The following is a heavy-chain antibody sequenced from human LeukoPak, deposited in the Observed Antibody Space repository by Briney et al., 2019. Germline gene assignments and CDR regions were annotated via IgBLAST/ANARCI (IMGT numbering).Heavy chain of an antibody. CDR1: GYTFTGYY. CDR3: ATGAGYYYYMDV. Sequence: EASVKVSYKASGYTFTGYYMHWVRQAPGQGLEWMGWINPNSGGTNYAQKFQGRVTMTRDTSISTAYMELSRLRSDDTAVYYCATGAGYYYYMDVWGKGTTVTISS. CDR2: INPNSGGT. J-gene: IGHJ6*03. D-gene: IGHD4-17*01. V-gene: IGHV1-2*02.